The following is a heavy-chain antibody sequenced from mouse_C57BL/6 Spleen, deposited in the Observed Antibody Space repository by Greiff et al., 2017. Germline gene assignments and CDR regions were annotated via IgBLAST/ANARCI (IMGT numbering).Heavy chain of an antibody. CDR2: INPNYGTT. V-gene: IGHV1-39*01. Sequence: EVHLVESGPELVKPGASVKISCKASGYSFTDYNMNWVKQSNGKSLEWIGVINPNYGTTSYNQKFKGKATLTVDQSSSTAYMQLNSLTSEDSAVYYGARSYGSSFSYAMDYWGQGTSVTVSS. CDR1: GYSFTDYN. CDR3: ARSYGSSFSYAMDY. J-gene: IGHJ4*01. D-gene: IGHD1-1*01.